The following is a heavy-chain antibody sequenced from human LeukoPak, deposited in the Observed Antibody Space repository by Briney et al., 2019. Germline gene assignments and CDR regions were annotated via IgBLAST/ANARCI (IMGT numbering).Heavy chain of an antibody. CDR2: ISVNNGGT. CDR3: ATATQPRGYFLH. D-gene: IGHD2-2*01. Sequence: ASVKVSCKASGYTFTTFSLAWVRQAPGQSLEWMGWISVNNGGTNYAQSFQDRVTLTRDTSTNTAYLELRSLRSDDTAIIYCATATQPRGYFLHWGQGTLVTVSS. CDR1: GYTFTTFS. V-gene: IGHV1-18*01. J-gene: IGHJ1*01.